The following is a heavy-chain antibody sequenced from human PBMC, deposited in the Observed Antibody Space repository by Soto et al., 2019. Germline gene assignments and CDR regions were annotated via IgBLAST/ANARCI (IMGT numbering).Heavy chain of an antibody. CDR1: GGSISSYY. CDR2: IYYSGST. J-gene: IGHJ6*02. Sequence: SETLSLTCTVSGGSISSYYWSWIRQPPGKGLEWIGYIYYSGSTNYNPSLKSRVTISVDTSKNQFSLKLSSVTAADTAVYYCARGVGHVLLWFGELLTPGPIDGMDVWGQGTTVTVSS. D-gene: IGHD3-10*01. CDR3: ARGVGHVLLWFGELLTPGPIDGMDV. V-gene: IGHV4-59*01.